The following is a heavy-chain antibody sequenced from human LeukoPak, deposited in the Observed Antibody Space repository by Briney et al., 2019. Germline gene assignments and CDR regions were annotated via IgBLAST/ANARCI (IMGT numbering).Heavy chain of an antibody. Sequence: SETLSLTCTVSGGSINSYYWSWLRQFPGKGLEWIAYISYIGITDYNPSLKSRVTISVDTSKNQFSLKLSSVTAADTAVYYCARYGKRYCTTTSCSRPYYYMDVWGKGTTVTVSS. D-gene: IGHD2-2*01. V-gene: IGHV4-59*12. CDR2: ISYIGIT. J-gene: IGHJ6*03. CDR1: GGSINSYY. CDR3: ARYGKRYCTTTSCSRPYYYMDV.